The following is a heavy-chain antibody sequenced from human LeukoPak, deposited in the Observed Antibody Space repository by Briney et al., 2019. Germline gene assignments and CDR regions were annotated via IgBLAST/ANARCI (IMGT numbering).Heavy chain of an antibody. V-gene: IGHV4-59*01. J-gene: IGHJ3*02. Sequence: SETLSLTCTVSGGSISSYYWSWIRQPPGKGLEWIGYIYYSGSTNYNPSLKSRVTISVDTSKNQFSLKLSSVTAADTAVYYCARASYYYSGGSCYLAAFDIWGQETMVTVSS. CDR3: ARASYYYSGGSCYLAAFDI. CDR2: IYYSGST. D-gene: IGHD2-15*01. CDR1: GGSISSYY.